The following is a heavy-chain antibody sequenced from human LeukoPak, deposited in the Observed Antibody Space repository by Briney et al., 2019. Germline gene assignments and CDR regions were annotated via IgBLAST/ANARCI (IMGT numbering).Heavy chain of an antibody. V-gene: IGHV3-11*01. CDR2: ISSSGSTI. J-gene: IGHJ6*04. CDR1: GFTFSDYY. Sequence: GGSLRLSCAASGFTFSDYYMGWIRQAPGKGLEWVSYISSSGSTIYYADYVKGRFTISRDNAKNSLHLQKNSLRAEDTAVYYCARALALWFGELLVWGKGTTVTVSS. D-gene: IGHD3-10*01. CDR3: ARALALWFGELLV.